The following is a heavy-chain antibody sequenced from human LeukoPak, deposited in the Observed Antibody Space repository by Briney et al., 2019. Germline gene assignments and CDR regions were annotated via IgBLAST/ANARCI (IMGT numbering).Heavy chain of an antibody. CDR3: ARVRVSFDY. CDR1: GFTFSSYS. V-gene: IGHV3-48*01. CDR2: ISSSSSTI. Sequence: GGSLRLSCAASGFTFSSYSMNWVRQAPGKGLEWVSYISSSSSTIYYADSVKGRFTISRDNAKNSLYLQMNSLRAEDTAVYYCARVRVSFDYWGQGTLVTVSS. D-gene: IGHD5/OR15-5a*01. J-gene: IGHJ4*02.